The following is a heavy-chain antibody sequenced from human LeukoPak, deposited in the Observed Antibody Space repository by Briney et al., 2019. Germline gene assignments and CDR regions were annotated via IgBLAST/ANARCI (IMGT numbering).Heavy chain of an antibody. CDR2: IYYSGST. CDR1: GGSISSSSYY. J-gene: IGHJ4*02. D-gene: IGHD3-22*01. V-gene: IGHV4-39*07. CDR3: ARVYYYDTSIDY. Sequence: SETLSLTCTVSGGSISSSSYYWGWIRQPPGKGLEWIGSIYYSGSTYYNPSLKSRVTISVDTSKNQFSLKLSSVTAADTAVYYCARVYYYDTSIDYWGQGTLVTVSS.